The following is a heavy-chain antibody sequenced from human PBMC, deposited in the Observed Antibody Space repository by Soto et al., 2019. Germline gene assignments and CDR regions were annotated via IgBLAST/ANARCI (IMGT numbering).Heavy chain of an antibody. D-gene: IGHD2-8*01. V-gene: IGHV1-2*02. CDR3: VRGGCNDGVCTYYFDY. CDR2: INPNSGAT. CDR1: GYTFTDYY. J-gene: IGHJ4*02. Sequence: GASVKVSCKASGYTFTDYYIHWVRQAPGQGLEWMGWINPNSGATKSPQRFQGSVTMTRDTSISTAYMELTRLRSADTAVYYCVRGGCNDGVCTYYFDYWGQGTLVTVYS.